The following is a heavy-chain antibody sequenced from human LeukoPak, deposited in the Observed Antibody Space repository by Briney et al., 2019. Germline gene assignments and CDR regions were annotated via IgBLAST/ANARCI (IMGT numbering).Heavy chain of an antibody. J-gene: IGHJ6*02. V-gene: IGHV1-69*04. CDR3: ARANGYGPNYYYYGMDV. Sequence: SVKVSCKASGGTFSSYAISWVRQAPGQGLEWMGRIIPILGIANYAQKFQGRVMITADKSTSTAYMELSSLRSEDTAAYYCARANGYGPNYYYYGMDVWGRGTTVTVSS. D-gene: IGHD5-18*01. CDR2: IIPILGIA. CDR1: GGTFSSYA.